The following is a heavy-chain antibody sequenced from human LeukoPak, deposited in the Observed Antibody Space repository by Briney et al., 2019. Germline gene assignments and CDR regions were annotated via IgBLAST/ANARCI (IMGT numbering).Heavy chain of an antibody. CDR1: GFPFSAYA. Sequence: GRSLRLSCAASGFPFSAYAMHWVRQAPGKGLEWVAVMPYDGNDKDYADSVKGRFTISRDNSKNTLYLQMNSLRAEDTAVYYCAKENGYNYYFDYWGQGTLVTVSS. CDR3: AKENGYNYYFDY. D-gene: IGHD5-24*01. J-gene: IGHJ4*02. V-gene: IGHV3-30*04. CDR2: MPYDGNDK.